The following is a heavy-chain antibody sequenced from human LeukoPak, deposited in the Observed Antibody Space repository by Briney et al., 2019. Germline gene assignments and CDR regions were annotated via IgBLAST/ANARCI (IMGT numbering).Heavy chain of an antibody. Sequence: GSLRLSCAASGFTFSSYSMSWIRQPPGKGLEWIGEINHSGSTNYNPSLKSRVTISVDTSKNQFSLKLSSVTAADTAVYYCARWVKRWLQFWWFDPWGQGTLVTVSS. CDR2: INHSGST. V-gene: IGHV4-34*01. J-gene: IGHJ5*02. D-gene: IGHD5-24*01. CDR1: GFTFSSYS. CDR3: ARWVKRWLQFWWFDP.